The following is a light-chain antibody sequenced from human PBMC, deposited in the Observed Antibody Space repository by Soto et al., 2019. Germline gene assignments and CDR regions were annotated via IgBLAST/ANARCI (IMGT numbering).Light chain of an antibody. CDR3: QKYNGAPWA. J-gene: IGKJ1*01. Sequence: DIPMTQSPSSLSASVGDRVTITCRASQGISNYLAWYQQKPGKVPKLLIYAASTLQSGVPSRFSGSGSGTDCTLTISSLQSEDVATYYCQKYNGAPWAFGQGTKVEIK. V-gene: IGKV1-27*01. CDR2: AAS. CDR1: QGISNY.